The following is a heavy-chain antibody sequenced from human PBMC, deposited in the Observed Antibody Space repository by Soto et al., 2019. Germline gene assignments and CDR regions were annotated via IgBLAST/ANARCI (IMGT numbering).Heavy chain of an antibody. D-gene: IGHD3-10*01. J-gene: IGHJ4*02. Sequence: EVQLVESGGGLVQPGGSLRLSCAASGFTFSSYELNWVRQAPGKGLEWVSYISTSPGVIYYGDSVKGRFTISRDNAKNSLYLQMNSLRAEDTAVYYCARERYDSGRPLDYWGQGTLVIVSS. CDR1: GFTFSSYE. V-gene: IGHV3-48*03. CDR3: ARERYDSGRPLDY. CDR2: ISTSPGVI.